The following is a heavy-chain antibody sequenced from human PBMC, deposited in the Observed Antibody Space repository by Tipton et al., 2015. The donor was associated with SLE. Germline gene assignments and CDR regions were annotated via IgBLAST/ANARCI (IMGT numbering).Heavy chain of an antibody. D-gene: IGHD4-23*01. J-gene: IGHJ4*02. CDR1: GDSSSPYN. CDR2: IYSSGST. CDR3: ARGGSRWLIRY. Sequence: TLSLTCDVSGDSSSPYNWIWIRQPPGKGLEWIGYIYSSGSTNYNPSLKSRVAISVDTSKNQFSLNLNSVTAADTAVYYCARGGSRWLIRYWGQGTLVTVSS. V-gene: IGHV4-4*09.